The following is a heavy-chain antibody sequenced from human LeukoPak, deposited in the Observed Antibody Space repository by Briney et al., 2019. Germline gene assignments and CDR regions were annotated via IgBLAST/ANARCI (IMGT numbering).Heavy chain of an antibody. CDR2: FDPEDGET. CDR3: TTHLANWFDP. Sequence: ASVKVSCKVFGYTLSELSMHWVRQAPGKGLEWMGGFDPEDGETIYAQKFQGRVTMTEDTSTHTAYMELSSLRSEDTAVYYCTTHLANWFDPWGQGTLVTVSS. J-gene: IGHJ5*02. CDR1: GYTLSELS. V-gene: IGHV1-24*01.